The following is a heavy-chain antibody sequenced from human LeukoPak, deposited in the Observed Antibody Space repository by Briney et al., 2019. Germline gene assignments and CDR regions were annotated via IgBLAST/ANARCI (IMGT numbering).Heavy chain of an antibody. Sequence: PGGSLRLSCAASGFTFSSYSMNWVRQAPGKGLEWVSSISSSSSYIYYADSVKGRFTISRDNSKNTLYLQMNSLRAEDTAVYYCAKDHYYGSGSYSLSFDYWGQGTLVTVSS. D-gene: IGHD3-10*01. V-gene: IGHV3-21*04. CDR2: ISSSSSYI. CDR1: GFTFSSYS. J-gene: IGHJ4*02. CDR3: AKDHYYGSGSYSLSFDY.